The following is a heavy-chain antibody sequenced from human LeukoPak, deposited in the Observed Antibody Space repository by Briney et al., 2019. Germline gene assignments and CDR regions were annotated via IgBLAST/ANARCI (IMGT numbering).Heavy chain of an antibody. Sequence: ASVKVSCKASGYTFTGYYMHWVRQAPGQGPEWMGWINPNSGGTNYAQNFQGRVTMTRDTSISTVFMELSGLRSDDTAVYYRARGKFDYWGQGTLVTVSS. V-gene: IGHV1-2*02. CDR3: ARGKFDY. CDR1: GYTFTGYY. CDR2: INPNSGGT. J-gene: IGHJ4*02.